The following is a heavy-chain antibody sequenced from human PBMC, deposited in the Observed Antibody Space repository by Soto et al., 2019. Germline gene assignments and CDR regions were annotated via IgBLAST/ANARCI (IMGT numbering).Heavy chain of an antibody. CDR1: GGSISSGDYY. D-gene: IGHD5-18*01. CDR3: ASISYGYTFYAY. V-gene: IGHV4-30-4*01. J-gene: IGHJ4*02. CDR2: VYYSGST. Sequence: QVQLQESGPGLVKPSQTLSLTCTVSGGSISSGDYYWSWIRQPPGKGLEWIGYVYYSGSTYYNPSLKRPVTISGDTPKNQFSRTRGAVTAADTALYYCASISYGYTFYAYWGQGTQATVSS.